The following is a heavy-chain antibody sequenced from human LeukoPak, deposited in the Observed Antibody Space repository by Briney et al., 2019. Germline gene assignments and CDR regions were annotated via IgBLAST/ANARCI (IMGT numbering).Heavy chain of an antibody. V-gene: IGHV4-39*02. CDR1: GGSISSSSYY. D-gene: IGHD3-3*01. J-gene: IGHJ5*02. CDR3: ARDGGSDYDFWSGGWFDP. CDR2: IYYSGST. Sequence: SETLSLTCTVSGGSISSSSYYWGWIRQPPGKGLEWIGSIYYSGSTYYNPSLKSRVTISVDTSKNQFSLKLSSVTAADTAVYYCARDGGSDYDFWSGGWFDPWGQGTLVTVSS.